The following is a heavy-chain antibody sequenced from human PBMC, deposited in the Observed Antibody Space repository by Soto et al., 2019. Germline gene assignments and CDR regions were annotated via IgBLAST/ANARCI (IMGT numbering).Heavy chain of an antibody. J-gene: IGHJ4*01. CDR1: GXTVSRTQ. CDR2: IYSAGST. CDR3: ARAREPEYSSSIFFDY. D-gene: IGHD6-6*01. Sequence: LRLSFAVSGXTVSRTQMSWVRQAPGKGLQWVSVIYSAGSTYYANAVKGRFTISRDISENKIFLELNGLTVDDTAVYYCARAREPEYSSSIFFDYWGRGTVVTVSS. V-gene: IGHV3-53*01.